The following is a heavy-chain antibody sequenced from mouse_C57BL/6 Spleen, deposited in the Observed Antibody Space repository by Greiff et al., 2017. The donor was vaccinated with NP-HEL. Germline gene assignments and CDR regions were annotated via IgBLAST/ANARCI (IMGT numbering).Heavy chain of an antibody. Sequence: VQLQQSGTVLARPGASVKMSCKTSGYTFTSYWMHWVKQRPGQGLEWIGAIYPGNSDTSYNQKFKGKAKLTAGKSASTAYMELSSLTNEDSAVSFCYGGIPYYSMDYWGQGTSVTVSS. CDR1: GYTFTSYW. V-gene: IGHV1-5*01. D-gene: IGHD1-1*01. J-gene: IGHJ4*01. CDR3: YGGIPYYSMDY. CDR2: IYPGNSDT.